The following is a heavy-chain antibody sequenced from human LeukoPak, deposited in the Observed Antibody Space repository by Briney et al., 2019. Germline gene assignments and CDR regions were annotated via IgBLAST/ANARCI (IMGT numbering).Heavy chain of an antibody. CDR2: ISSSSSYT. CDR3: ATRNGGWSV. V-gene: IGHV3-11*06. CDR1: GFTFSDYY. J-gene: IGHJ4*02. D-gene: IGHD4-23*01. Sequence: PGGSLRLSCAASGFTFSDYYMSWICQAPRKGLEWVSYISSSSSYTNYADSVKGRFTISRDNAKNSLYLQMNSLRAEDTAVYYCATRNGGWSVWGQGTLVTVSS.